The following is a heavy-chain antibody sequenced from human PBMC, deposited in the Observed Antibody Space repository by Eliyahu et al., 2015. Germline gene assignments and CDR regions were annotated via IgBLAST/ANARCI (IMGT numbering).Heavy chain of an antibody. J-gene: IGHJ6*03. CDR1: GFSLSNARMG. V-gene: IGHV2-26*01. CDR2: IFSNDEK. CDR3: ARTRRGLVQGFYYYYXYMDV. Sequence: QVTLKESGPVLVKPTETLTLTCTVSGFSLSNARMGVSWIRQPPGKALEWLAHIFSNDEKSYSTSLKSRLTISKDTSKSQVVLTMTNMDPVDTATYYCARTRRGLVQGFYYYYXYMDVWGKGTTVTVSS. D-gene: IGHD3-10*01.